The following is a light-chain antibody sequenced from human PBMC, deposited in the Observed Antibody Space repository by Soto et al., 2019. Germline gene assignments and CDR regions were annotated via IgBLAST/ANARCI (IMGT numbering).Light chain of an antibody. Sequence: IQMTQSPSTLSASTGDRVNITFRASQGISSYLAWYQQKPGKAPKLLIYAASTLQSGVPSRFSGSGSGTDFTLTISCLQSEDFATYYGQQYYSYPILTFGGGTKVDIK. CDR1: QGISSY. J-gene: IGKJ4*01. CDR3: QQYYSYPILT. CDR2: AAS. V-gene: IGKV1-8*01.